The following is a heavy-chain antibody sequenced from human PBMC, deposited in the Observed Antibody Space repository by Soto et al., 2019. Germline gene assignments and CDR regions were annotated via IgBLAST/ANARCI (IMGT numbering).Heavy chain of an antibody. CDR1: GFMFTNHG. J-gene: IGHJ4*02. V-gene: IGHV3-33*01. CDR3: VRGDNSSDEASDY. D-gene: IGHD1-1*01. Sequence: QVQLVESGGGVVQPGRSLRLSCAASGFMFTNHGMHWVRQAPGKGLEWVAVIWSDGNKRYDADSVKGRFTVSRDTSKNTLYLQMNHLRADDTAVYYCVRGDNSSDEASDYWGQGTLVTVSS. CDR2: IWSDGNKR.